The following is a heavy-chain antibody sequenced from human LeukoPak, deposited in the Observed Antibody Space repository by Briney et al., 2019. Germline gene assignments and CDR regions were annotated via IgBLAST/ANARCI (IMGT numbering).Heavy chain of an antibody. CDR1: GGSISSYY. CDR3: ASMTHGTYYYYMDV. J-gene: IGHJ6*03. Sequence: SETLSLACTVSGGSISSYYWSWIRQPPGKGLEWIGYIYYSGSTNYNPSLKSRVTISVDTSKNQFSLKLSSVTAADTAVYYCASMTHGTYYYYMDVWGKGTTVTVSS. V-gene: IGHV4-59*08. D-gene: IGHD5/OR15-5a*01. CDR2: IYYSGST.